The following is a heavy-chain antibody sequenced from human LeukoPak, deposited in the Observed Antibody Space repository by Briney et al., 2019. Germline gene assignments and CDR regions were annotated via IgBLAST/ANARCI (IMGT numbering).Heavy chain of an antibody. J-gene: IGHJ4*02. Sequence: GASVKVSCKASGGTFSSYAISWVRQAPGQGLEWMGGIIPIFGTANYAQSFQGRVTITADKSTSTAYMELTSLRCEDTAVYYCARGAYNRGPALFDYWGQGTLVTVSS. CDR1: GGTFSSYA. CDR3: ARGAYNRGPALFDY. CDR2: IIPIFGTA. V-gene: IGHV1-69*06. D-gene: IGHD1-1*01.